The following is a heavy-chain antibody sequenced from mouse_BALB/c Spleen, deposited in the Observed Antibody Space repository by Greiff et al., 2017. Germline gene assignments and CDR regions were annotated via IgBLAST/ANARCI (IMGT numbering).Heavy chain of an antibody. J-gene: IGHJ3*01. CDR2: ISSGGGST. CDR1: GFAFSSYD. D-gene: IGHD2-14*01. CDR3: ARHGGYDGAWLAY. Sequence: EVQLVESGGGLVKPGGSLKLSCAASGFAFSSYDMSWVRQTPEKRLEWVAYISSGGGSTYYPDTVKGRFTISRDNAKNTLYLQLSSLKSEDTAMYYCARHGGYDGAWLAYWGQGTLVTVSA. V-gene: IGHV5-12-1*01.